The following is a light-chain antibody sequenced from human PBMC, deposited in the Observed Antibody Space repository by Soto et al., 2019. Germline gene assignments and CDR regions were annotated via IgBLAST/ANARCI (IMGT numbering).Light chain of an antibody. CDR1: QDISNY. V-gene: IGKV1-33*01. CDR2: IAS. Sequence: DIQMTQSPSSLSASVGDRVTITCQASQDISNYLNWYHQKPGKAPKLLIYIASNLETGVPSRFSGSGSGTDFTFTISSLQPEDIATYYCQQYDNLPLTFGGGTKVEIK. CDR3: QQYDNLPLT. J-gene: IGKJ4*01.